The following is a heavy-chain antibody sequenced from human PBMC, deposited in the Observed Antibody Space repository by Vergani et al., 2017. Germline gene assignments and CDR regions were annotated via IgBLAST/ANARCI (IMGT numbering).Heavy chain of an antibody. J-gene: IGHJ4*02. CDR1: GFTFSSYS. Sequence: EVQLVESGGGLVQPGGSLRLSCAASGFTFSSYSMNWVRQAPGKGLEWVSYISSSSSTIYYADSVKGRFTISRDNAKNSLYLQMNSLRAEDTAVYYCARSGSNYYVGEYYFDYWGQGTLVTVSS. CDR2: ISSSSSTI. D-gene: IGHD4-11*01. V-gene: IGHV3-48*01. CDR3: ARSGSNYYVGEYYFDY.